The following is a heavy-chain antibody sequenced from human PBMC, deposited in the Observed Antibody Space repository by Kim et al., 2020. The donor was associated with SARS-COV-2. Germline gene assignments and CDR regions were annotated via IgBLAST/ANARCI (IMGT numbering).Heavy chain of an antibody. D-gene: IGHD3-10*01. Sequence: SVKGRFTISRDNTKNKLYLQMNRLRAEDTAVYYCAKRYYYGSGSYPYFDYWGQGTLVTVSS. J-gene: IGHJ4*02. V-gene: IGHV3-23*01. CDR3: AKRYYYGSGSYPYFDY.